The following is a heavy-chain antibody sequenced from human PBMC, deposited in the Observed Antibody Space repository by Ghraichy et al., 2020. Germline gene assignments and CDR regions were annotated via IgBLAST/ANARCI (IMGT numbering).Heavy chain of an antibody. CDR2: INQSGGT. Sequence: SETLSLTCAVYGGSFSGYYWSWIRQPPGEGLEWIGEINQSGGTNYNPSLKSRVTISVDTSKNQFSLKLSSVTAADTAVYYCARGSVRRIVVVPAANRYYAMGVWGQGTTATVSS. V-gene: IGHV4-34*01. D-gene: IGHD2-2*01. CDR3: ARGSVRRIVVVPAANRYYAMGV. J-gene: IGHJ6*02. CDR1: GGSFSGYY.